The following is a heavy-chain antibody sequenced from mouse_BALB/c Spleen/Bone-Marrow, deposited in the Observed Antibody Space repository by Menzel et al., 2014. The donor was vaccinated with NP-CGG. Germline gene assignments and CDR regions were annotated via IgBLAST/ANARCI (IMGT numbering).Heavy chain of an antibody. J-gene: IGHJ4*01. CDR3: ARRDYGIRENYYAMDY. D-gene: IGHD1-2*01. CDR1: GYTFTSYW. Sequence: VQLQESGAELARPGASVKLSCKASGYTFTSYWMQWLKQRPGQGLEWIGAIYPGDGDTRYTQKFKGKATLTADKSSSTAYMQLSSLASEDSAVYYCARRDYGIRENYYAMDYGGQGTSVTVSS. V-gene: IGHV1-87*01. CDR2: IYPGDGDT.